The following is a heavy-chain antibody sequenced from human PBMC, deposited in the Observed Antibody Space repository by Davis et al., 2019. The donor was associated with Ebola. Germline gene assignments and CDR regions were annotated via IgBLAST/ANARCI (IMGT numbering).Heavy chain of an antibody. J-gene: IGHJ2*01. CDR3: ARDHRGDYGWYFDL. V-gene: IGHV4-34*01. D-gene: IGHD4-17*01. CDR2: INHSGTT. Sequence: MPSETLSLTCAVYGGSLRGHYWSWFRQPPGKGLEWIGEINHSGTTNYDPSLKSRVTISVDTSKNQFSLKLSSVTAADTAVYYCARDHRGDYGWYFDLWGRSTLVTVSS. CDR1: GGSLRGHY.